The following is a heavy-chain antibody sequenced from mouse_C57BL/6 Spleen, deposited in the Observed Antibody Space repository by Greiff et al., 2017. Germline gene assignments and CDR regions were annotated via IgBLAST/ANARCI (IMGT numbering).Heavy chain of an antibody. Sequence: VQLQQSGPELVKPGASVKIPCKASGYTFTDYNMDWVKQSHGKSLAWIGDINPNNGGTIYNQKFKGKATLTVDQSSSTAYMELRSLTSADTAVYDCARGNYGYDEGGAMDYWGQGTSVTVSS. J-gene: IGHJ4*01. V-gene: IGHV1-18*01. CDR3: ARGNYGYDEGGAMDY. D-gene: IGHD2-2*01. CDR1: GYTFTDYN. CDR2: INPNNGGT.